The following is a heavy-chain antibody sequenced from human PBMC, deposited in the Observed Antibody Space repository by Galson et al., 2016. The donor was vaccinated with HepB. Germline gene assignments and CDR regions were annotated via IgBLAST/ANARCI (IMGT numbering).Heavy chain of an antibody. Sequence: SLRLSCAGSGFTFSRYNMNWVRQAPGKGLEWLADISISGSTVYYADSVKGRFTISRDNDKNSVYLQMDSLRDEDTAVYYCARESDFYDSTGYFPPFAYCGQGILVTVSS. CDR1: GFTFSRYN. D-gene: IGHD3-22*01. V-gene: IGHV3-48*03. CDR2: ISISGSTV. J-gene: IGHJ4*02. CDR3: ARESDFYDSTGYFPPFAY.